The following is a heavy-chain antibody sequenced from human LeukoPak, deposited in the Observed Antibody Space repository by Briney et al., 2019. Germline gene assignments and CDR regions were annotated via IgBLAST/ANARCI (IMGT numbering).Heavy chain of an antibody. Sequence: PSETLSLTCTVSGGSISGSSYYWGWIRQPPGKGLEWIGSIYYSGSTYYNPSLKSRVTISVDTSKNQFSLKLSSVTAADTAVYYCARDRSGYADYWGQGTLVTVSS. CDR1: GGSISGSSYY. V-gene: IGHV4-39*07. CDR2: IYYSGST. J-gene: IGHJ4*02. CDR3: ARDRSGYADY. D-gene: IGHD3-22*01.